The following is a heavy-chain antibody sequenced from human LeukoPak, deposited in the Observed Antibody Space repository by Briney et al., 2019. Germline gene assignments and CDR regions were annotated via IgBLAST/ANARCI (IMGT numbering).Heavy chain of an antibody. CDR3: AKGVKHIVVVTAQHYFDY. D-gene: IGHD2-21*02. Sequence: GGSLRLSCAASGFTFSSYWMSWVRQAPGKGLEWVANIKQDGSEKYYVDSVKGRFTISRDNAKNSLYLQMNSLRAEDTAVYYCAKGVKHIVVVTAQHYFDYWGQGTLVTVSP. J-gene: IGHJ4*02. V-gene: IGHV3-7*01. CDR2: IKQDGSEK. CDR1: GFTFSSYW.